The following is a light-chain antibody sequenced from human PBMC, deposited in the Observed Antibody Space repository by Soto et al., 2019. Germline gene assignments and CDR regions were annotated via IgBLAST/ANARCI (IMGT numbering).Light chain of an antibody. V-gene: IGLV4-69*01. CDR1: SGHSSYA. J-gene: IGLJ2*01. Sequence: QLVLTQSPSASASLGASVKLTCTLSSGHSSYAIAWHQQQPEKGPRYLMKLDSDGSHTKGDAIPDRFSGSSSGAERYLTISSLQSEDEADSYCQTWGTGIHVVFGGGTKLTVL. CDR3: QTWGTGIHVV. CDR2: LDSDGSH.